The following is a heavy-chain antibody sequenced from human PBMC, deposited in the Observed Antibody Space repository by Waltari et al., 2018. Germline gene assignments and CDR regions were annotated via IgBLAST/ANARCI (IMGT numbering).Heavy chain of an antibody. Sequence: QVQLVESGGGVVQPGRSLRLSCAASGFTFSSYGMHWVRQAPGKGLGVVAVVWYDGSNKYYADSGKGRVTISRDNSKNTLYLQMNSRRAEDTAVYYCARDDNWYYGLYYYYGMDVWGQGTTVTVSS. CDR2: VWYDGSNK. V-gene: IGHV3-33*01. J-gene: IGHJ6*02. CDR3: ARDDNWYYGLYYYYGMDV. CDR1: GFTFSSYG. D-gene: IGHD1-7*01.